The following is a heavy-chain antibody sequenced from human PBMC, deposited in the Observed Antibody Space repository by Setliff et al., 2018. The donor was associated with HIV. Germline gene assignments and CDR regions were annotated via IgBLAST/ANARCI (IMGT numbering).Heavy chain of an antibody. V-gene: IGHV1-18*01. CDR3: ARFPNPSQIVVIMPPDY. Sequence: VASVKVSCKASGYSFTSYGISWVRQAPGQGLEWMGWISAYNGNKNYAQNLQDRVTMITDTSTSTAYMELRSLSFDDTAVYYCARFPNPSQIVVIMPPDYWGQGTLVTVSS. CDR1: GYSFTSYG. J-gene: IGHJ4*02. CDR2: ISAYNGNK. D-gene: IGHD3-22*01.